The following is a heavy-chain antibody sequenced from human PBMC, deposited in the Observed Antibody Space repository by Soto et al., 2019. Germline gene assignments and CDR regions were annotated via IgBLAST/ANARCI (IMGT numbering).Heavy chain of an antibody. V-gene: IGHV1-46*01. J-gene: IGHJ4*02. Sequence: ASVKVSCKASGYTFTSYYMHWGRQAPGQGLEWMGIINPSGGSTIYAQKFQGRVTMNRDTSTSTVSMEMSSLRSQDTAVYSCARPEVYGSGTYQRQLSSYFDYWGPGTLVTVSS. D-gene: IGHD3-10*01. CDR3: ARPEVYGSGTYQRQLSSYFDY. CDR1: GYTFTSYY. CDR2: INPSGGST.